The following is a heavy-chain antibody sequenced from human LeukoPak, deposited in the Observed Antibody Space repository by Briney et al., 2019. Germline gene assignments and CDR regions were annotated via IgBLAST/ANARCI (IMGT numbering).Heavy chain of an antibody. CDR1: GGTFSSYA. J-gene: IGHJ6*03. V-gene: IGHV1-69*05. CDR2: IIPIFGTA. Sequence: GASVKVSCKASGGTFSSYAISWVRQAPGQGLEWMGGIIPIFGTANYAQKFQGRVTITTDESTSTAYMELSSLRSEDTAVYYCARYAEGAAMYYDFWSGQQTPHMDVWGKGTTVTVSS. D-gene: IGHD3-3*01. CDR3: ARYAEGAAMYYDFWSGQQTPHMDV.